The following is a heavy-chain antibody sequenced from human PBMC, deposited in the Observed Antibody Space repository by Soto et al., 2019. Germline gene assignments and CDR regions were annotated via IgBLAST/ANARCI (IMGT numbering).Heavy chain of an antibody. V-gene: IGHV3-64*01. Sequence: PGGSLRLSCAASGFTFSSYAMHWVRQAPGKGLEYVSAISSNGGSTDYANSVKGRFTISRDNSKNTLYLQMNSLKSEDSAVYYCARRAPVTPFDYWGQGTVVTVSS. CDR3: ARRAPVTPFDY. J-gene: IGHJ4*02. D-gene: IGHD4-17*01. CDR1: GFTFSSYA. CDR2: ISSNGGST.